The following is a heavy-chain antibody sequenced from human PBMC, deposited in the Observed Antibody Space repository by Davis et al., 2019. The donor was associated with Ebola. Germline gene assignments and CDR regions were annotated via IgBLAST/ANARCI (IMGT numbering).Heavy chain of an antibody. D-gene: IGHD3-22*01. CDR3: AGGYYDSSGYYSDY. CDR2: IYYSGST. Sequence: PSETLSLTCTVSGGSISSYYWSWIRQPPGKGLEWIGYIYYSGSTNYNPSLKSRVTISVDTSKNQFSLKLSSVTAADTAVYYCAGGYYDSSGYYSDYWGQGTLVTVSS. CDR1: GGSISSYY. V-gene: IGHV4-59*01. J-gene: IGHJ4*02.